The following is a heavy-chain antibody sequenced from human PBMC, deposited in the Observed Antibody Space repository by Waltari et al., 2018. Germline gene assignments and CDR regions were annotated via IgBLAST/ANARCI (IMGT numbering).Heavy chain of an antibody. J-gene: IGHJ1*01. D-gene: IGHD3-22*01. CDR2: IIPIFGTA. Sequence: QVQLVQSGAEVKKPGSSVKVSCKASGGTFSSYAISWVRQAPGQGLEWMGRIIPIFGTANYAQKFQGRVTITADKSTSTAYMELSSLRSEDTAVYYCARGRSYYDSSGQPRRDFQHWGQGTLVTVSS. V-gene: IGHV1-69*08. CDR3: ARGRSYYDSSGQPRRDFQH. CDR1: GGTFSSYA.